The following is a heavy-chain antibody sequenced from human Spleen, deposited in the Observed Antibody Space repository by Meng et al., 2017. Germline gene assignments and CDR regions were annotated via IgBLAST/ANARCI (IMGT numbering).Heavy chain of an antibody. CDR1: GFSFSNSA. D-gene: IGHD1-1*01. Sequence: GESLKISCEVSGFSFSNSAMSWVRQAPGKGLEWVSGISISGDRTYYMDSVKGRFTISRDNSKNTVYLQMNSLRAGDTAVYFCAKEEVPNDYWGQGKRVTVAS. V-gene: IGHV3-23*01. J-gene: IGHJ4*02. CDR3: AKEEVPNDY. CDR2: ISISGDRT.